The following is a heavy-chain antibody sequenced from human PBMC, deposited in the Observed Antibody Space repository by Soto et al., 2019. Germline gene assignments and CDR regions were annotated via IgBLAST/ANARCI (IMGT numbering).Heavy chain of an antibody. Sequence: EVQLVESGGGLVQPGGSLRLSCAASGFTFSSYAMHWVRQAPGKGLEYVSAISSNGGSTYYANSVKGRFTISRDNSKNTLYLQMGSLRAEDMAVYYCARGGSVLMEAWAFDIWGQGTMVTVSS. D-gene: IGHD2-8*01. CDR3: ARGGSVLMEAWAFDI. J-gene: IGHJ3*02. CDR1: GFTFSSYA. V-gene: IGHV3-64*01. CDR2: ISSNGGST.